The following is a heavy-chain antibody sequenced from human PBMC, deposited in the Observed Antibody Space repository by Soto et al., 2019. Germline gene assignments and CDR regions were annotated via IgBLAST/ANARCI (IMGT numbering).Heavy chain of an antibody. CDR2: ISAYNGNT. CDR3: ARDHSSDCSSTSCSYGMDV. D-gene: IGHD2-2*01. J-gene: IGHJ6*02. V-gene: IGHV1-18*01. Sequence: ASVEGSWEDSFYAVTLYGLRWVRHATGQGFEWMGWISAYNGNTNYAQKLQGRVTMTTDTSTSTAYMELRSLRSDDTAVYYCARDHSSDCSSTSCSYGMDVWGQGTTVTVSS. CDR1: FYAVTLYG.